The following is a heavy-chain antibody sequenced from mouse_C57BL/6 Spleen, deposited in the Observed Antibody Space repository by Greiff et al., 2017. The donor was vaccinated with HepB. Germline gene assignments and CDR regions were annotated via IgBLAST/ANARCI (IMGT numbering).Heavy chain of an antibody. V-gene: IGHV1-72*01. CDR1: GYTFTSYW. D-gene: IGHD1-1*01. CDR3: ATLYGSSYWYFDV. CDR2: IDPNSGGT. J-gene: IGHJ1*03. Sequence: QVQLQQPGAELVKPGASVKLSCKASGYTFTSYWLHWVKQRPGRGLEWIGRIDPNSGGTKYNEKFKSKSTLTVDKPSSTAYMQLSSLTSEDSAVYYCATLYGSSYWYFDVWGTGTTVTVSS.